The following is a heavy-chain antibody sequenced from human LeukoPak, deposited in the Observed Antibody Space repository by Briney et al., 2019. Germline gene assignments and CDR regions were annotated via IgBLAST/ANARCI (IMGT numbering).Heavy chain of an antibody. CDR3: ARDSHYDFWSGYYTGSFDY. CDR2: MSYDGSNK. CDR1: GFPFSSYA. D-gene: IGHD3-3*01. V-gene: IGHV3-30-3*01. J-gene: IGHJ4*02. Sequence: GGSLLLSCAASGFPFSSYAMHWVRQAPGKGLEWVAVMSYDGSNKYYADSVKGRFTISRDNSKNTLYLQMNSLRAEDTAVYYCARDSHYDFWSGYYTGSFDYWGQGTLVTVSS.